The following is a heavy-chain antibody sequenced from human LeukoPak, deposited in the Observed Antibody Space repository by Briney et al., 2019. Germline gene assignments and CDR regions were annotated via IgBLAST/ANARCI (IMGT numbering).Heavy chain of an antibody. CDR1: VGTFSRYA. CDR3: ARGEELLRDGYFDY. Sequence: GASVKVSCKASVGTFSRYAISWVRQAPGPGLEWMGGIIHIFGTTNYAQKFQGRVTITTDESTSTAYMELSSLRSEDTAVYCCARGEELLRDGYFDYWGQGTLVTVSS. V-gene: IGHV1-69*05. D-gene: IGHD1-26*01. CDR2: IIHIFGTT. J-gene: IGHJ4*02.